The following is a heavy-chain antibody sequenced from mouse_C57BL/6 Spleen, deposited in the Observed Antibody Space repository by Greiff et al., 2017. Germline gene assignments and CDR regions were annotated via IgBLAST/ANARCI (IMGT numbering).Heavy chain of an antibody. V-gene: IGHV1-15*01. D-gene: IGHD2-1*01. J-gene: IGHJ3*01. CDR2: IDPETGGT. Sequence: QVQLKQSGAELVRPGASVTLSCKASGYTFTDYEMHWVKQTPVHGLEWIGAIDPETGGTAYNQKFKGKAILTADKSSSTAYMELRSLTSEDSAVYYCTRDGNYGGRFAYWGQGTLVTVSA. CDR3: TRDGNYGGRFAY. CDR1: GYTFTDYE.